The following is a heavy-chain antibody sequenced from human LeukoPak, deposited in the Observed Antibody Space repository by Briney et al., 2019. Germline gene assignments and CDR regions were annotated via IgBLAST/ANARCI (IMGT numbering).Heavy chain of an antibody. V-gene: IGHV1-46*01. CDR1: GYTFTSYY. D-gene: IGHD3-10*01. Sequence: ASVKVSCKASGYTFTSYYMHWVRQAPGQGLEWMGIINPSGGSTSYAQKFQGRVTMTRDMSTSTVYMEPSSLRSEDTAVYYCARDLSPGGSGQPQHYWGQGTLVTVSS. CDR2: INPSGGST. CDR3: ARDLSPGGSGQPQHY. J-gene: IGHJ4*02.